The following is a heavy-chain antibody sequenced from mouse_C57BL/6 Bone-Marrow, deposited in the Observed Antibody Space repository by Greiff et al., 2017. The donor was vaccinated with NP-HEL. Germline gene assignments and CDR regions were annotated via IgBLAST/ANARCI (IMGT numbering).Heavy chain of an antibody. J-gene: IGHJ3*01. V-gene: IGHV3-6*01. CDR1: GYSITSGYY. Sequence: EVQRVESGPGLVKPSQSLSLTCSVTGYSITSGYYRNWIRQFPGNKLEWMGYISYDGSNNYNPSLKNRIPITRDTPKNQFFLKLNSVTTEDTATYYCTRGGYDYDGGCAYWGQGTLVTVSA. CDR3: TRGGYDYDGGCAY. D-gene: IGHD2-4*01. CDR2: ISYDGSN.